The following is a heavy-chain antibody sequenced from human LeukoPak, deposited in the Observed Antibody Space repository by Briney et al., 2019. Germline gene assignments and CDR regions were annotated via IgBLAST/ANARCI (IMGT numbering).Heavy chain of an antibody. V-gene: IGHV4-39*01. CDR3: ARQGTTQVAIFDS. CDR1: GGSISSSSYY. CDR2: IYYSGST. Sequence: SETLSLTCTVSGGSISSSSYYWGWIRQPPGKGLEWIGSIYYSGSTNYNPSLKSRVTMSVDTSKNQFSLKLTSVTAADTALFYCARQGTTQVAIFDSWAQGTLVTVSS. D-gene: IGHD1-7*01. J-gene: IGHJ4*02.